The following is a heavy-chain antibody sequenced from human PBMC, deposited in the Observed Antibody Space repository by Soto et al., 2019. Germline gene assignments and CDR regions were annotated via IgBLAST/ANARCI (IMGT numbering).Heavy chain of an antibody. Sequence: EVQLVESGGGLVKPGGSLRLSCAASGFTFSSYSMNWVRQAPGKGLEWVSSISSSSSYIYYADSVKGRFTISRDNAKNSLYLQMNSLRAEDTAVYYCARDASGSSYQLWFDHWGQGTLVTVSS. CDR3: ARDASGSSYQLWFDH. CDR1: GFTFSSYS. J-gene: IGHJ5*02. D-gene: IGHD1-26*01. CDR2: ISSSSSYI. V-gene: IGHV3-21*01.